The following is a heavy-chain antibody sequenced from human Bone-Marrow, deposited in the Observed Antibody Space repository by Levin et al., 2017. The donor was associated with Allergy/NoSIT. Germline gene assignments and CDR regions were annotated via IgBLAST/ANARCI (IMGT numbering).Heavy chain of an antibody. CDR1: GFTFSSYS. D-gene: IGHD1-26*01. CDR2: ISSTSSTI. J-gene: IGHJ4*02. CDR3: ARDMYSAWTMISFDY. V-gene: IGHV3-48*04. Sequence: GGSLRLSCAASGFTFSSYSMNWVRQAPGKGLEWVSYISSTSSTIYCADSVKGRFAISRDNAKSSLYLQMNSLRAEDTAVYYCARDMYSAWTMISFDYWGQGTLVTVSS.